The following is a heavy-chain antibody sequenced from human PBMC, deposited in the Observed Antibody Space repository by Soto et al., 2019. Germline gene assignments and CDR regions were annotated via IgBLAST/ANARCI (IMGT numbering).Heavy chain of an antibody. D-gene: IGHD2-21*02. CDR1: GFTFSGHY. CDR2: IRNKPNGHTT. CDR3: STTVITAPLFEY. V-gene: IGHV3-72*01. Sequence: EVQLVESGGGLVQPGGSLRLSCEGSGFTFSGHYMDWVRQAPGKGLEWLGRIRNKPNGHTTAYAASMKGRFTIPRDDSKNLVYLQMNSLKSEDTALYYCSTTVITAPLFEYWGQGTLVAVSS. J-gene: IGHJ4*02.